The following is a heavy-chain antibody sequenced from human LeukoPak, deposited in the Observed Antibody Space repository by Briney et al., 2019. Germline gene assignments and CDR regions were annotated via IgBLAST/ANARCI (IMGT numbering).Heavy chain of an antibody. CDR3: AKPTKKISGWYFFDY. CDR2: ISYNSGSV. D-gene: IGHD6-19*01. Sequence: GGSLRLSCAASGFTFDDYAMHWVRQGPGKGLEWVSGISYNSGSVGYADSVKGRFTISRDNARNSLYLQMDSLRAEDTALYYCAKPTKKISGWYFFDYWAREPRSPSPQ. V-gene: IGHV3-9*01. CDR1: GFTFDDYA. J-gene: IGHJ4*02.